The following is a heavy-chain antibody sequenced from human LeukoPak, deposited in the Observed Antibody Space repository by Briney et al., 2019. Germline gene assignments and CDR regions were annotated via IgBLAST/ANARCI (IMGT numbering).Heavy chain of an antibody. CDR2: ISGDGGTT. CDR1: GFTFSTYA. CDR3: AKDQGASGWGAFDY. Sequence: GGSLRLSCADSGFTFSTYAMHWVRHAPGKGLEWASFISGDGGTTYYTDSVKGRFTISRDNRETSLYLQMNSLRTEDTALYYCAKDQGASGWGAFDYWGQGTLVTVSS. V-gene: IGHV3-43*02. J-gene: IGHJ4*02. D-gene: IGHD6-19*01.